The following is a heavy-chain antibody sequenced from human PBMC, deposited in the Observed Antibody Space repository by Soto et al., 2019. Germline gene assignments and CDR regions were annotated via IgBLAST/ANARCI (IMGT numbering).Heavy chain of an antibody. Sequence: PGGSLRLSCAASGFTFSSYAMSWVRQAPGKGLEWVSAISGSGGSTYYADSVTGRFTISRDNSKNTLYLQMNSLRAEDTAVYYCAKEDVSGSCIYYCGMDVWDQRTMVTV. CDR3: AKEDVSGSCIYYCGMDV. D-gene: IGHD3-10*01. J-gene: IGHJ6*02. CDR1: GFTFSSYA. V-gene: IGHV3-23*01. CDR2: ISGSGGST.